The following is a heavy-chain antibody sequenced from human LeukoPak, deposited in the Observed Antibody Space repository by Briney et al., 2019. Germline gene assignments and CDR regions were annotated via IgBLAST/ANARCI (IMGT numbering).Heavy chain of an antibody. CDR1: GGSFSGYH. V-gene: IGHV4-34*01. CDR3: ARCRPDYDFWSGYCTDYFDY. J-gene: IGHJ4*02. CDR2: INPSGST. Sequence: SETLSLTCAVYGGSFSGYHWTWIRQSPGKGLEWIGDINPSGSTNYNPSLKSRVTISVDTSKNQFSLKLSSVTAADTAVYYCARCRPDYDFWSGYCTDYFDYWGQGTLVTVSS. D-gene: IGHD3-3*01.